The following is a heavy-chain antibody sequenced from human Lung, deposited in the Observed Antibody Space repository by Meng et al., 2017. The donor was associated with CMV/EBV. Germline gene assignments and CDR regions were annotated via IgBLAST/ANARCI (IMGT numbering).Heavy chain of an antibody. V-gene: IGHV3-23*03. Sequence: GGSLRLXCAASGFSFSSYAMNWVRQAPGRGLEWVSLIYSGGSDTYYVDSVKGRFTISRDDSKNTLYLQMHSLAADDTAIYYCAKVYTSTNWGYYYGMDVWGQGXTVTVSS. CDR3: AKVYTSTNWGYYYGMDV. CDR1: GFSFSSYA. CDR2: IYSGGSDT. J-gene: IGHJ6*02. D-gene: IGHD2-2*01.